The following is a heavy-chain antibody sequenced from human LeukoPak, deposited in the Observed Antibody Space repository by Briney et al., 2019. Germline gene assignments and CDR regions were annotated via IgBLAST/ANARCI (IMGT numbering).Heavy chain of an antibody. D-gene: IGHD3-3*01. CDR3: AREGRGYYGDFDY. CDR2: IRYDGYTI. Sequence: GGSLRLSCSASGFAFSDYDMNWIRQTPGKGLEWLSYIRYDGYTIYDAASVRGRFTISRDNSKNSLYLQMSSLRVEDTAVYYCAREGRGYYGDFDYWGHGTLVTVSS. CDR1: GFAFSDYD. V-gene: IGHV3-11*01. J-gene: IGHJ4*01.